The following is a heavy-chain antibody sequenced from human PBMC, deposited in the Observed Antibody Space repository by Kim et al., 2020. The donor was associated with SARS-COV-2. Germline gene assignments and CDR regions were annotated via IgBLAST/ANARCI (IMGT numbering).Heavy chain of an antibody. CDR2: INPAGGNA. CDR3: ARWALTGFYSYNWFDT. J-gene: IGHJ5*02. D-gene: IGHD3-9*01. CDR1: GYPFRNYY. V-gene: IGHV1-46*01. Sequence: ASVKVSCKASGYPFRNYYINWVRQAPGQGLEWMAVINPAGGNAKFAQKFEGRVTVTRDTSTSVVYMDLNSLRSDDTAVYYCARWALTGFYSYNWFDTWGPGTLVTVSS.